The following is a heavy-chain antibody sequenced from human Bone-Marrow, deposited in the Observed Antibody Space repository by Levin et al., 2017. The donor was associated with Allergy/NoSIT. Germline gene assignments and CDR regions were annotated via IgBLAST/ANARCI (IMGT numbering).Heavy chain of an antibody. D-gene: IGHD3-10*01. V-gene: IGHV4-31*03. CDR1: GASISRGNYY. Sequence: SETLSLTCNVSGASISRGNYYWIWTRQHPGKGLEWIGYIYYTGSIYYHPSLRSRVTISVDTSKTQFSLKLSSGTAADTAVYYCARGLTALDRGYYYYYYGMDVWGRGTTVTVSS. CDR2: IYYTGSI. J-gene: IGHJ6*02. CDR3: ARGLTALDRGYYYYYYGMDV.